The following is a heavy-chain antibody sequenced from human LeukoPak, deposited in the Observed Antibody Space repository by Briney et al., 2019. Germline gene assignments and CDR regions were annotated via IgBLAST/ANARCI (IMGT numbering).Heavy chain of an antibody. Sequence: ASVKVSCKASGYTFTGYYMHWVRQAPGQGLEWMGWINPNSGGTNYAQKFQGRVTMTRDTSISTAYMELSRLRSDDTAVYYCARVLYYYDSSGPFDYWGQGTLVTVSS. CDR2: INPNSGGT. CDR1: GYTFTGYY. V-gene: IGHV1-2*02. D-gene: IGHD3-22*01. CDR3: ARVLYYYDSSGPFDY. J-gene: IGHJ4*02.